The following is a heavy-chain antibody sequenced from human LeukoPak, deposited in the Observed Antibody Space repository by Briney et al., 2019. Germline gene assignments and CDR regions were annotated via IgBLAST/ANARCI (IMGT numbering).Heavy chain of an antibody. V-gene: IGHV3-23*01. Sequence: PGGSLRLSCAASGFSFGSHAMSWVRQAPGKGLEWVSSITENGADTFYADSVKGRFTISRDNSKATLYLQMNSLRAEDTAVFFCAREGLERRANLDYWGQGTLVTVSS. CDR2: ITENGADT. CDR1: GFSFGSHA. CDR3: AREGLERRANLDY. J-gene: IGHJ4*02. D-gene: IGHD1-1*01.